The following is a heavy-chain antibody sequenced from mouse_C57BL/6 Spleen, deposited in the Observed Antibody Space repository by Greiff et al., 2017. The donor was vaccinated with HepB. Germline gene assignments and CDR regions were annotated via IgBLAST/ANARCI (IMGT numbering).Heavy chain of an antibody. CDR2: IYPGDGDT. CDR1: GYAFSSSW. J-gene: IGHJ3*01. D-gene: IGHD2-1*01. Sequence: QVQLQQSGPELVKPGASVKISCKASGYAFSSSWMNWVKQRPGKGLEWIGRIYPGDGDTNYNGKFKGKATLTADKSSSTANMQLSSLTSEDSAVYFCARTGGNSAWFAYWGQGTLVTVSA. CDR3: ARTGGNSAWFAY. V-gene: IGHV1-82*01.